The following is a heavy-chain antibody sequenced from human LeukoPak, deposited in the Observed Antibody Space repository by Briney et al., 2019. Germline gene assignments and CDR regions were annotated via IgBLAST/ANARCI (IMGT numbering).Heavy chain of an antibody. D-gene: IGHD6-19*01. V-gene: IGHV4-38-2*01. J-gene: IGHJ4*02. CDR2: IYYSGST. Sequence: SETLSLTCAVSGYSISIAYYWGWIRQPPGKGLEWIGSIYYSGSTYYNPSLKSRVTISVDTSKNQFSLKLSSVTAADTAVYYCARGPISSGWYYFDYWGQGTLVTVSS. CDR1: GYSISIAYY. CDR3: ARGPISSGWYYFDY.